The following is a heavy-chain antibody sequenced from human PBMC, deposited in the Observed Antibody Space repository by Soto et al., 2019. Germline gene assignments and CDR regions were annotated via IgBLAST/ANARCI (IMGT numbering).Heavy chain of an antibody. V-gene: IGHV4-59*12. J-gene: IGHJ4*02. CDR2: VYYDGHT. CDR1: GGSINNTF. Sequence: PSETLSLTCTVSGGSINNTFWGWIRQPSGKGLGWIGYVYYDGHTDYNPSLESRVTIAVDTSKNQFSLRLTSVSAADTAVYYCARDLFGGYCLDYWGQGALVTVS. D-gene: IGHD5-12*01. CDR3: ARDLFGGYCLDY.